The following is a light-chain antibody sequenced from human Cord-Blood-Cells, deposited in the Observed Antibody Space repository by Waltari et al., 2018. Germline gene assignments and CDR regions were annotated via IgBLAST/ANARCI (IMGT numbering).Light chain of an antibody. CDR2: DVS. Sequence: QSALTQPAPLPGSPGQSITISRTGTSSDCGGYHYFSCYQQHPDKAPKLMIYDVSNRPSGVSNRFSGSKSGNTASLTISGLQAEDEADYYCSSYTSSNTPVVFGGGTKLTVL. CDR1: SSDCGGYHY. J-gene: IGLJ2*01. V-gene: IGLV2-14*01. CDR3: SSYTSSNTPVV.